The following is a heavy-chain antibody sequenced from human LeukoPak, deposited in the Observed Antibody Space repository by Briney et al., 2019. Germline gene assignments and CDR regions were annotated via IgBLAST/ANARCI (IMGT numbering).Heavy chain of an antibody. Sequence: SETLSLTCLVSGDSITTFHWNWVRQAPGKGLEWIGGLYYSGKRDYNPALRSRLTISSDTSKTQFSMNLTSVTADDTAVYYCARGKGGYYGSGSPSSYFYYMDVWAKGTTVIVSS. V-gene: IGHV4-59*01. CDR3: ARGKGGYYGSGSPSSYFYYMDV. D-gene: IGHD3-10*01. J-gene: IGHJ6*03. CDR2: LYYSGKR. CDR1: GDSITTFH.